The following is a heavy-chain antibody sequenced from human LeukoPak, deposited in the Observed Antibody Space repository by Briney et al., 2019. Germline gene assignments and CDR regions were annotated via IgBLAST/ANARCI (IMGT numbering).Heavy chain of an antibody. V-gene: IGHV1-2*06. J-gene: IGHJ3*02. CDR1: GGTFSHV. D-gene: IGHD3-22*01. CDR2: INPNSGGT. Sequence: ASVEVSCKASGGTFSHVVSWVRQAPGQGLEWMGRINPNSGGTNYAQKFQGRVTMTRDTSITTAYMELSRLRSDDTAIYYCARGGYSDSRGSSDAFDIWGQGTMVTVSS. CDR3: ARGGYSDSRGSSDAFDI.